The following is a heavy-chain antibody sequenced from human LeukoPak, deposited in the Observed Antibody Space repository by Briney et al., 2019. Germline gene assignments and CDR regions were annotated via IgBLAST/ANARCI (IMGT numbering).Heavy chain of an antibody. CDR2: IYYSGST. CDR3: ARQHGSMIKGVYFDY. J-gene: IGHJ4*02. D-gene: IGHD3-22*01. Sequence: PSETLSLTCTVSGGSISSSIYYWGWIRQPPGKGLEWIGSIYYSGSTYYNPSLKSRVTISVDTSKNQFSLKLSSVTAADTAVYYCARQHGSMIKGVYFDYWGQGTLVTVSS. V-gene: IGHV4-39*01. CDR1: GGSISSSIYY.